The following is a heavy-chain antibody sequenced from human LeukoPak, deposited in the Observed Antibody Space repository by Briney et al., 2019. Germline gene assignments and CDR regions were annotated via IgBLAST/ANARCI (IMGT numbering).Heavy chain of an antibody. Sequence: GGSPRLSCATSGFTFSNAWMNWVRQAPGKGLEWVGRIRSNSDGGTIDYAAPVKGRFTLSRDDSKTTLYLQMNSLQTEDTAVYYCATDPLKGIAAAGTWGQGTLVTVSS. CDR1: GFTFSNAW. J-gene: IGHJ5*02. V-gene: IGHV3-15*07. CDR2: IRSNSDGGTI. CDR3: ATDPLKGIAAAGT. D-gene: IGHD6-13*01.